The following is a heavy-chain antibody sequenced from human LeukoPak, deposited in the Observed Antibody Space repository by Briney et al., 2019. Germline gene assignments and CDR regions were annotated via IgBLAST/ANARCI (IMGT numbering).Heavy chain of an antibody. CDR2: ISGSGGST. J-gene: IGHJ4*02. D-gene: IGHD3-22*01. CDR3: AKRSNYDSSGYYFDY. V-gene: IGHV3-23*01. Sequence: PGGSLRLSCAASGFTFSSYAMSSVRQAPGKGLEWVSAISGSGGSTYYADSVKGRFTIPRDNSKNTLYLQINSLRAEDTFVYYCAKRSNYDSSGYYFDYWGQGTLVTVSS. CDR1: GFTFSSYA.